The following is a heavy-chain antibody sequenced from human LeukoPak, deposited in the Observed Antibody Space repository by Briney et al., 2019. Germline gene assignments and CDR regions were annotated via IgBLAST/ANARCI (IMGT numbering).Heavy chain of an antibody. V-gene: IGHV3-48*04. J-gene: IGHJ4*02. D-gene: IGHD3-22*01. CDR2: ISSSSSSI. CDR1: GFTFSSYS. CDR3: TRDSYSSVYSRDSDF. Sequence: GGSLRLSCAASGFTFSSYSMSWVRQAPGKGLEWVSYISSSSSSIYYADSVKGRFTISRDNAKNSLYLQMNSLRADDTALYFCTRDSYSSVYSRDSDFWGEGTLVTVSS.